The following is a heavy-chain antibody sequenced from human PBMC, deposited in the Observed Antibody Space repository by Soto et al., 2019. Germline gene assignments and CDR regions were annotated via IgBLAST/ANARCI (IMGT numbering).Heavy chain of an antibody. CDR1: GYSFTSYW. CDR2: IYPGDSDT. J-gene: IGHJ5*02. V-gene: IGHV5-51*01. D-gene: IGHD5-12*01. Sequence: EVQLVQSGAEVKKPGESLKISCKGSGYSFTSYWIGWVRQMPGKGLEWMGIIYPGDSDTRYSPSFQGQVTISADKSISTAYLQWSSLKASDTAMYYCARRIRERATPGYWFDPWGPGTLVTGSS. CDR3: ARRIRERATPGYWFDP.